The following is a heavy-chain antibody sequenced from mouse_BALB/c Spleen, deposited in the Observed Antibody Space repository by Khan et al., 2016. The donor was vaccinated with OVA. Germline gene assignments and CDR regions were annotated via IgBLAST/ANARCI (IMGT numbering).Heavy chain of an antibody. CDR3: ARAGYGGFAH. J-gene: IGHJ3*01. Sequence: QVQLQQSGPELVKPGASVRMSCRASGYTFADFLISWLKQRPGQGLEWIGEINPGSGYIYYTEKFKGKATLTSDKSSNTVYMQLSSLTSEDTAVYFCARAGYGGFAHWGQGTLVTVSA. V-gene: IGHV1-77*01. CDR2: INPGSGYI. CDR1: GYTFADFL. D-gene: IGHD3-2*02.